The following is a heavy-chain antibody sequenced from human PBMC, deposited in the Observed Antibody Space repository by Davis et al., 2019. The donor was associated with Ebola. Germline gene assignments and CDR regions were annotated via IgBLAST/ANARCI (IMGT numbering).Heavy chain of an antibody. CDR3: ARDGTSSSWYTVDY. CDR1: GFTFSSYW. D-gene: IGHD6-13*01. J-gene: IGHJ4*02. V-gene: IGHV3-48*04. Sequence: GESLKISCAASGFTFSSYWMSWVRRAPGKGLEWVSYISSSGSTIYYADSVKGRFTISRDNAKNSLYLQMNSLRAEDTAVYYCARDGTSSSWYTVDYWGQGTLVTVSS. CDR2: ISSSGSTI.